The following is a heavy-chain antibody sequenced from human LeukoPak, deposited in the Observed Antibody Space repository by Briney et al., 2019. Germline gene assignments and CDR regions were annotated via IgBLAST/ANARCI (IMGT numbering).Heavy chain of an antibody. CDR3: ARGPPYSSGWLRYFDY. D-gene: IGHD6-19*01. CDR2: ISDDGGNK. CDR1: GFIFSTYA. J-gene: IGHJ4*02. Sequence: GGSLRLSCAVSGFIFSTYAMHWVRQVPGKGLEWVAVISDDGGNKYYADSVRGRFTISRDNSKNTLYLQMNGLRVEDTSVYYCARGPPYSSGWLRYFDYWGQGTLVTVSS. V-gene: IGHV3-30-3*01.